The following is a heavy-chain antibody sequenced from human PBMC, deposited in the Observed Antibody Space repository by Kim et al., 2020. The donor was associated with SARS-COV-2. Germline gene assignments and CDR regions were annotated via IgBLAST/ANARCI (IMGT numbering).Heavy chain of an antibody. CDR3: ARATAGDRWFFDL. V-gene: IGHV3-30*01. Sequence: YSADSLKGRFTISRDESKDTLFLQVNNLTPEDTATYYCARATAGDRWFFDLWGRGTLITVS. J-gene: IGHJ2*01.